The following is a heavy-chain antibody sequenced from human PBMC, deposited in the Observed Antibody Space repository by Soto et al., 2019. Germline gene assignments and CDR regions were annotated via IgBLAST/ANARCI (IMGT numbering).Heavy chain of an antibody. CDR3: ARAPIVGATKGAFDY. V-gene: IGHV3-74*01. Sequence: GGSLRLSCAASGFTFSSYWMHWVRQAPGKGLVWVSRINSDGSSTSYADSVKGRFTISRDNAKNTLYLQMNSLRAEDTAVYYCARAPIVGATKGAFDYWGQGTLVTVPS. CDR2: INSDGSST. D-gene: IGHD1-26*01. J-gene: IGHJ4*02. CDR1: GFTFSSYW.